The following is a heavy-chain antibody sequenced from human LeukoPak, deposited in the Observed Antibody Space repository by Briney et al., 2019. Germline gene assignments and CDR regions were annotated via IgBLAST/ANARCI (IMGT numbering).Heavy chain of an antibody. Sequence: PGGCLRLSCAVAGITLSNYCMSWVRQAPGGGREWVAGISVSGGSTNYADSVKGRFNISRDNPKNTLYLQMNSLRAEDTAVYFCAKRGVVIRVILVGFHKEAYYFDSWGQGALVTVSS. D-gene: IGHD3-22*01. CDR3: AKRGVVIRVILVGFHKEAYYFDS. J-gene: IGHJ4*02. CDR1: GITLSNYC. V-gene: IGHV3-23*01. CDR2: ISVSGGST.